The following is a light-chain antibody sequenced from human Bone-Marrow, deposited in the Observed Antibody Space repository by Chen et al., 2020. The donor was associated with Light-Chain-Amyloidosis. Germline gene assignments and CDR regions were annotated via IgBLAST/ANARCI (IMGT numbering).Light chain of an antibody. J-gene: IGLJ3*02. CDR3: QVWDRSSDRPV. V-gene: IGLV3-21*02. CDR2: DDS. CDR1: NIGSTS. Sequence: SHVLTQPSSVSVAPGQTVTIACGGSNIGSTSVHWYLQTPGQAPLLVVYDDSDRPSGIPERLSCSNSGNTSTLTSSRVEAGDEADYYCQVWDRSSDRPVFGGGTKLTVL.